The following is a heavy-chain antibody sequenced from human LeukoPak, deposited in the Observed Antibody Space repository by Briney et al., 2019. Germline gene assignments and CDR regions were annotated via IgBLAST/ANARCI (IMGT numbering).Heavy chain of an antibody. D-gene: IGHD1-14*01. Sequence: GGSLRLSCAASGFTFSDYHMTWIRQPPGKGLQWVSYVSSSGSTTYYADSVKGRFTISRDNAGNSLYLQMNSLRAEDTALYYCAREKAGPADYWGQGTLVTVSS. CDR2: VSSSGSTT. CDR3: AREKAGPADY. V-gene: IGHV3-11*01. CDR1: GFTFSDYH. J-gene: IGHJ4*02.